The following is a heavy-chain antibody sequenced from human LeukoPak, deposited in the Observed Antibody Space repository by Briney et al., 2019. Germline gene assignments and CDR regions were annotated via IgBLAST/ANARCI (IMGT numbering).Heavy chain of an antibody. J-gene: IGHJ4*02. V-gene: IGHV4-31*03. CDR3: ARDRHSGSYYED. Sequence: PSETLSLTCTVSGGSISSGGYYWSWIRQHPGKGLEWIGYIYYSGSTYYNPSLKSRVTISVDTSKNQFSLKLSSVTAADTAVYYCARDRHSGSYYEDWGQGTLATVSS. CDR2: IYYSGST. D-gene: IGHD3-10*01. CDR1: GGSISSGGYY.